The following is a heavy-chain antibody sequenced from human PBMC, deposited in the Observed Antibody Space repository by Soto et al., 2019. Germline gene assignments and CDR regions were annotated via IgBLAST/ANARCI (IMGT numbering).Heavy chain of an antibody. V-gene: IGHV6-1*01. CDR2: TYYRSQWHN. CDR1: GDIVFSNTAT. CDR3: ARERWFLSEPLDI. J-gene: IGHJ3*02. Sequence: SQTLSLTCAISGDIVFSNTATWNWIRQSPSRGLEWLGRTYYRSQWHNDYAESVKSRITINPDTSKNQFSLQLNSVTPEDTAVYYCARERWFLSEPLDIWGRGTMVTVSS. D-gene: IGHD2-15*01.